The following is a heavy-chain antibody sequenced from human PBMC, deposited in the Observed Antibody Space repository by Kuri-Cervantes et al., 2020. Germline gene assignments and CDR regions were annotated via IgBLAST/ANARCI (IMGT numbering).Heavy chain of an antibody. J-gene: IGHJ4*02. CDR2: INHSGST. CDR3: TRSGVLGRYLDY. D-gene: IGHD2-8*01. Sequence: SETLSLTCAVYGGSFTGYYWSWIRQPPGKGLEWIGEINHSGSTNDNPSLKSRVTLSVDTSTNQFSLKLSSVPAAATAVYYCTRSGVLGRYLDYWGQGTLVTVSS. V-gene: IGHV4-34*01. CDR1: GGSFTGYY.